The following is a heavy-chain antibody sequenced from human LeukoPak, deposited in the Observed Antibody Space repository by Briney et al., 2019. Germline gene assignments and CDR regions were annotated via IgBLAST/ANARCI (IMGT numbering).Heavy chain of an antibody. CDR1: SGSINGYY. V-gene: IGHV4-4*07. D-gene: IGHD3-22*01. CDR3: ARDFTADSNGYYDF. Sequence: SETLSLTCTVSSGSINGYYWNWFRQPAGKGLEWIGRIYSSGSTNYNPSLKSRVAISINTSKSYLSLRLTSATAADTAMYYRARDFTADSNGYYDFWGQGTLVTVSS. CDR2: IYSSGST. J-gene: IGHJ4*02.